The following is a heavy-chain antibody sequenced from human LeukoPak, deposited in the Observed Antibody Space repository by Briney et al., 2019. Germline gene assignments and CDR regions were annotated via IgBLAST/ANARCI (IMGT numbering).Heavy chain of an antibody. CDR1: GFTFSSYS. D-gene: IGHD5-18*01. V-gene: IGHV3-21*04. CDR2: ISSSSSYI. CDR3: ARAGRGKLWLLNY. Sequence: GGSLRLSCAASGFTFSSYSMNWVRQAPGKGLEWVSSISSSSSYIYYADSVKGRFTISRDNAKNSLYLQMNSLRAEDTAVYYCARAGRGKLWLLNYWGQGTLVTVSS. J-gene: IGHJ4*02.